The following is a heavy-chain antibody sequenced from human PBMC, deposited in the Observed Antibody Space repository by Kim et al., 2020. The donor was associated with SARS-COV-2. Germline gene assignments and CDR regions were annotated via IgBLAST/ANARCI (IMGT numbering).Heavy chain of an antibody. CDR3: ARLDYSNYRSYYMDV. CDR2: INHSGST. Sequence: SETLSLTCAVYGGSFSGYYWSWIRQPPGKGLEWIGEINHSGSTNYNPSLKSRVTISVDTSKNQFSLKLSSVTAADTAVYYCARLDYSNYRSYYMDVWGKGTTVTVCS. D-gene: IGHD4-4*01. CDR1: GGSFSGYY. J-gene: IGHJ6*03. V-gene: IGHV4-34*01.